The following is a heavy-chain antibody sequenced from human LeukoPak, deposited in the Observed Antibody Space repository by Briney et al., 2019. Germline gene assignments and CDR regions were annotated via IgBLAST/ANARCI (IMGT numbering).Heavy chain of an antibody. CDR2: IWNDGSEI. D-gene: IGHD1-1*01. Sequence: GGSLRLSCAASGFTLSSYGMHWVRQAPGKGLEWVAVIWNDGSEIYYADSVKGRFTISRDNSKNTLYLQMNSLRAEDTAVYYCAKDLTTGTLSSDCWGQGTLVTVSS. V-gene: IGHV3-33*06. J-gene: IGHJ4*02. CDR1: GFTLSSYG. CDR3: AKDLTTGTLSSDC.